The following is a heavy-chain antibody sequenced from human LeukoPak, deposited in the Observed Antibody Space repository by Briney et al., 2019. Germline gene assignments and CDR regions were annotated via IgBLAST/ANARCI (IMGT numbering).Heavy chain of an antibody. V-gene: IGHV3-15*01. J-gene: IGHJ4*02. D-gene: IGHD3-22*01. CDR3: STYRFNYDISGSDY. Sequence: GGSLXLSCAASGFTFSNAWMSWVRQAPGXGGXXLGXIKSNPDGGTTDYTAPVKGRFTISRDDSKNTLYLQMNSLKTEDTAVYYCSTYRFNYDISGSDYWGQGTLVTVPS. CDR1: GFTFSNAW. CDR2: IKSNPDGGTT.